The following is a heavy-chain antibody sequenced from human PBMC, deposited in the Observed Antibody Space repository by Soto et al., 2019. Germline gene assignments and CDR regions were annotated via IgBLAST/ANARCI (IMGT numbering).Heavy chain of an antibody. Sequence: ASVKVSCKASGYTFTGYYMHWVRQAPGQGLEWMGWINPNSGGTNYAQKFQGWVTMTRDTSISTAYMELSRLRSDDTAVYYCARDLNDGSSWSFDYWGQGTLVTVSS. V-gene: IGHV1-2*04. CDR3: ARDLNDGSSWSFDY. J-gene: IGHJ4*02. D-gene: IGHD6-13*01. CDR1: GYTFTGYY. CDR2: INPNSGGT.